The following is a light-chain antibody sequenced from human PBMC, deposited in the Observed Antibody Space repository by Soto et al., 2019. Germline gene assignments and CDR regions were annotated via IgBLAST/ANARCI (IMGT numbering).Light chain of an antibody. J-gene: IGLJ1*01. CDR3: SSYAGSNNPYV. CDR1: SSNIGAGYD. V-gene: IGLV1-40*01. Sequence: QSVLTQPPSVSGAPGQRVTISCTGSSSNIGAGYDVHWYQQLPGTAPKLMIYEVSKRPSGVPDRFSGSKSGNTASLTVSGLQAEDEADYYCSSYAGSNNPYVFGTGTKVTV. CDR2: EVS.